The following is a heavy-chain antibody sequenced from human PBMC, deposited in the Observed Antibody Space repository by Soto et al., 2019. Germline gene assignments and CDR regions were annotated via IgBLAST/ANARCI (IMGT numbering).Heavy chain of an antibody. CDR3: ARDVGDCCGGSCYAWFDP. CDR2: ISNSGGGTI. J-gene: IGHJ5*02. D-gene: IGHD2-15*01. V-gene: IGHV3-48*01. CDR1: GFTFSGNG. Sequence: EVQLVESGGVLVQPGGSLRLVCSGSGFTFSGNGINWVRQAPGRGLELVSCISNSGGGTIYYAESVKGRFAISRDDAKNSVNLQMNSRRAEDTALYYCARDVGDCCGGSCYAWFDPWGQGTLVIVSS.